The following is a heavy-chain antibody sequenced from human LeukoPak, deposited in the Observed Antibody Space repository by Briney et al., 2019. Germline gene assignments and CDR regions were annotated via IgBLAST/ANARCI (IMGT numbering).Heavy chain of an antibody. CDR3: ARGRYHLDY. CDR2: VYYSGNT. CDR1: GGSYY. J-gene: IGHJ4*02. Sequence: SETLSLTCTVSGGSYYWSWIRQPPGKGLEWIGFVYYSGNTNYNPSLKSRVTISLDTSKNQFSLKLRSVTTADTAVYYCARGRYHLDYWGQGTLVTVSS. D-gene: IGHD1-14*01. V-gene: IGHV4-59*01.